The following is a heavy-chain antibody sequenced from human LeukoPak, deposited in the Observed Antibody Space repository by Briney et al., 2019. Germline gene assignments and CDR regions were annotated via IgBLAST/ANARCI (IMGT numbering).Heavy chain of an antibody. CDR2: IYYSGST. Sequence: SQTLSLTCTVSGGSISSGGYYWSWIRQHPGKGLEWIGYIYYSGSTYYNPSLKSRVTISVDTSKNQFSLKLSSVTAADTAVYYCAVGYSSSWAFDYWGQGTLVTVSS. CDR1: GGSISSGGYY. D-gene: IGHD6-13*01. J-gene: IGHJ4*02. CDR3: AVGYSSSWAFDY. V-gene: IGHV4-31*03.